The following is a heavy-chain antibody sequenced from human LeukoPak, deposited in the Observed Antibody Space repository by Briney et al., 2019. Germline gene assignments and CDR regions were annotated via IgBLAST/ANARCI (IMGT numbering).Heavy chain of an antibody. CDR1: GYTFTSYG. CDR2: ISAYNDNT. CDR3: AREIYGDWGTDY. Sequence: ASVKVSCKTSGYTFTSYGISWVRQAPGQGLEWMGWISAYNDNTNYAQKLQGRVTMTTDTSTSTAYMELRSLRSDDTAVYYCAREIYGDWGTDYWGQGTLVTVSS. V-gene: IGHV1-18*01. D-gene: IGHD4-17*01. J-gene: IGHJ4*02.